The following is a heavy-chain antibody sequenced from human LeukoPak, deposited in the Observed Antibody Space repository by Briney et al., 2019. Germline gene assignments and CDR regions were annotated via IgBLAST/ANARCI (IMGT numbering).Heavy chain of an antibody. CDR3: ARDVGYRSWFDP. Sequence: GGSLRLSCVGSKFSFNNYSMHWVRQAPGKGLEWVSYISISSSTIYYADSVKGRFTVSRDNAKNLLYLQMNSLRAGDTAVYYCARDVGYRSWFDPWGQGTRVTVSS. CDR2: ISISSSTI. J-gene: IGHJ5*02. D-gene: IGHD5-18*01. V-gene: IGHV3-48*01. CDR1: KFSFNNYS.